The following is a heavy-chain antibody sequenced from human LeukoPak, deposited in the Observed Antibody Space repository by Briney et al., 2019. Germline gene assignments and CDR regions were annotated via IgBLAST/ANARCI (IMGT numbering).Heavy chain of an antibody. Sequence: AWTRSLTGAFAFVSISSGNWWSWVRQPPGKGLEWIGEIYHSGNTNYNPALKSRVTLSADKSKNKFSLHLSSVPAADTAMYYCVSNGGYYFVYWGQGTMVTVSS. V-gene: IGHV4-4*02. CDR2: IYHSGNT. CDR3: VSNGGYYFVY. CDR1: FVSISSGNW. J-gene: IGHJ4*02. D-gene: IGHD3-16*01.